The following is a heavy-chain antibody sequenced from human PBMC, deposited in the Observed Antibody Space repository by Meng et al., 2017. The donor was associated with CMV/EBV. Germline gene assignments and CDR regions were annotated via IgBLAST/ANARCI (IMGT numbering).Heavy chain of an antibody. D-gene: IGHD3-3*01. Sequence: GGSLRLSCAASGFTFSSYSMNWVRQAPGKGLEWVSSISSSSSYIYYADSVKGRFTISRDNAKNSLYLQMNSLRAEDTAVYYCARVATVRFLEVSGMDVWGQGTTVTVSS. V-gene: IGHV3-21*01. CDR2: ISSSSSYI. J-gene: IGHJ6*02. CDR1: GFTFSSYS. CDR3: ARVATVRFLEVSGMDV.